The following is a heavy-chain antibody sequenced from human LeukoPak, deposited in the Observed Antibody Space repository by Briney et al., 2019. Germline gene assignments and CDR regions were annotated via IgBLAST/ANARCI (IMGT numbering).Heavy chain of an antibody. J-gene: IGHJ6*03. Sequence: GGSLRLSCAASGFTFSSYAMHWVRQAPGKGLEWVAVISYDGSNKYYADSVKGRFTISRDNSKNTLYLQMNSLRAEDTAVYYCATVFSAYYYYMDVWGKGTTVTVSS. V-gene: IGHV3-30*04. CDR3: ATVFSAYYYYMDV. CDR2: ISYDGSNK. CDR1: GFTFSSYA.